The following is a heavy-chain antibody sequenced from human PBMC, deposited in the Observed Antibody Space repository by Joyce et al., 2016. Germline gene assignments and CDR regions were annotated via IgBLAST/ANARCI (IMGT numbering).Heavy chain of an antibody. D-gene: IGHD2-2*01. CDR3: ARSPSNSWHTFDS. CDR2: ISTDGSKR. J-gene: IGHJ4*02. Sequence: QVQLVESGGGVAEPGRSLRLSCAASGFTFNKYARQWVRQTPGTGLEWVAVISTDGSKRFYSDSVKDRFIISRDNSNKMVFVQMNSLRVEDTGVYYCARSPSNSWHTFDSWGQGTLVSVSS. CDR1: GFTFNKYA. V-gene: IGHV3-30-3*01.